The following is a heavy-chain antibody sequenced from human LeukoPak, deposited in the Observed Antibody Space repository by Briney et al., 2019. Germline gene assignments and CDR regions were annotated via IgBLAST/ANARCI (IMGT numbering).Heavy chain of an antibody. CDR2: IRYDGSSK. V-gene: IGHV3-30*02. CDR1: RFTFRSYG. J-gene: IGHJ4*02. Sequence: GSLRLSCAASRFTFRSYGMHWVRQAPGKGLEWVAFIRYDGSSKYYADSVKGRFTISRDNSKNTLYLQMNSLRAEDTAVYYCAKAPQHYYDSSGYYQEFDYWGQGTLVTVSS. D-gene: IGHD3-22*01. CDR3: AKAPQHYYDSSGYYQEFDY.